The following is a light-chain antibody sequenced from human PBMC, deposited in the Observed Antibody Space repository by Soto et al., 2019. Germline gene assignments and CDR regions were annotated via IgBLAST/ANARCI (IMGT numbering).Light chain of an antibody. Sequence: EIVLTQSPASLSLSAGERVTLSCRASQSVDTMVAWYQQQVGRTPRLLIYETSTRATGVPGRFSGSGAGTDFTLTISRRETEDFAVYFCQVRTDWPPFKYTFGQGTKLEV. V-gene: IGKV3D-11*03. CDR2: ETS. CDR3: QVRTDWPPFKYT. J-gene: IGKJ2*01. CDR1: QSVDTM.